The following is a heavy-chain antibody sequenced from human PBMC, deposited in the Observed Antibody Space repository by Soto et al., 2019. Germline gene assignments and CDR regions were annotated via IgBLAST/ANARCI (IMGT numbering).Heavy chain of an antibody. Sequence: PGGSLRLSCAASGFTFSSYSMNWVRQAPGKGLEWVSSISSSSSYIYYADSVKGRFTISRDNAKNSLYLQMNSLRAEDTAVYYCARAMRDTGGYYMDVWGKETTLTVSS. CDR2: ISSSSSYI. CDR1: GFTFSSYS. J-gene: IGHJ6*03. CDR3: ARAMRDTGGYYMDV. D-gene: IGHD2-8*02. V-gene: IGHV3-21*01.